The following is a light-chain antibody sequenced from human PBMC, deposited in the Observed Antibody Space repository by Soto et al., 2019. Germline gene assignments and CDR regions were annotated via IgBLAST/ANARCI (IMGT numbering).Light chain of an antibody. V-gene: IGLV2-14*03. CDR2: DVS. Sequence: QSALTQPASVSGSPGQSITISCTGTSSDVGGYNYVSWYQQHPGKAPKLTIYDVSNRPSGVSNRFSGSKSGNTASLTISGLQAEDETDYYCSSYTSSNPVVFGGGTKLPVL. J-gene: IGLJ2*01. CDR1: SSDVGGYNY. CDR3: SSYTSSNPVV.